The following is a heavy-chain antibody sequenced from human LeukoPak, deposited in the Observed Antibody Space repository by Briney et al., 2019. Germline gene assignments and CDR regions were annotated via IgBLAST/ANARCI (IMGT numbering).Heavy chain of an antibody. CDR1: GYSISSGYY. D-gene: IGHD1-1*01. CDR2: IYHSGST. J-gene: IGHJ6*03. CDR3: ARGRVSSSTWYSTYYYYFYMDA. V-gene: IGHV4-38-2*02. Sequence: SETLSLTCTVSGYSISSGYYWGWIRQPPGKGLEWIGSIYHSGSTYYNPSLKNRVTISVDTSKNQFSLKLSSVTAADTAVYFCARGRVSSSTWYSTYYYYFYMDAWGKGTTVTVSS.